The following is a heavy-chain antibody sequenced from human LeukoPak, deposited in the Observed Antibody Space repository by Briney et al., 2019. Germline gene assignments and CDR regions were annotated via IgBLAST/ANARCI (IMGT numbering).Heavy chain of an antibody. V-gene: IGHV3-7*03. CDR2: IKQDGSEK. Sequence: GGSLRLSCAASGFTFSSYWMSWVRQAPGKGLEWVANIKQDGSEKYYVDSVKGRFTISRDDAKNSLYLQMNSLRAEDTAFYYCARGNGGDYYYLDYWGQGAQVTVSS. D-gene: IGHD2-21*01. CDR3: ARGNGGDYYYLDY. CDR1: GFTFSSYW. J-gene: IGHJ4*02.